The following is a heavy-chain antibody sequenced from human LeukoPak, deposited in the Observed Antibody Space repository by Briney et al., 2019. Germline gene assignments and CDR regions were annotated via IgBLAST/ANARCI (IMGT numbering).Heavy chain of an antibody. Sequence: GGSLRLSCAVSGFTFSSYSMNWVRQAPGKGLKWVSSISGSSSYIYYADSVKGRFTISRDNAKNSLYLQMNSLRAEDTAVYYCSVLATGGSGSYYATFDYWGQGTLVTVSS. V-gene: IGHV3-21*01. CDR2: ISGSSSYI. D-gene: IGHD3-10*01. CDR3: SVLATGGSGSYYATFDY. J-gene: IGHJ4*02. CDR1: GFTFSSYS.